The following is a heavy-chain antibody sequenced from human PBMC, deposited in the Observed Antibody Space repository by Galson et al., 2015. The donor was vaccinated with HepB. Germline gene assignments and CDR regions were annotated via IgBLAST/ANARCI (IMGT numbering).Heavy chain of an antibody. CDR2: IWYDGSNK. J-gene: IGHJ4*02. CDR3: ARVLSYYDFWSAQSTPNQYYFDY. CDR1: GFTFSSYG. Sequence: SLRLSCAASGFTFSSYGMHWVRQAPGKGLEWVAVIWYDGSNKYYADSVKGRFTISRDNSKNTLYLQMNSLRSDDTAVYYCARVLSYYDFWSAQSTPNQYYFDYWGQGTLVTVSS. D-gene: IGHD3-3*01. V-gene: IGHV3-33*01.